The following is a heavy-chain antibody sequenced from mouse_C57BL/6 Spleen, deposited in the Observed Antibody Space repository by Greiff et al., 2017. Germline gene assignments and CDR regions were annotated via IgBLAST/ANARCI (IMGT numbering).Heavy chain of an antibody. D-gene: IGHD1-1*01. CDR2: IDPSDSYT. V-gene: IGHV1-50*01. J-gene: IGHJ2*01. Sequence: QVQLKQPGAELVKPGASVKLSCKASGYTFTSYWMQWVKQRPGQGLEWIGEIDPSDSYTNYNQKFKGKATLTVDTSSSTAYMQLSSLTSEDSAVYYCARKGGRSPFDYWGQGTTLTVSS. CDR1: GYTFTSYW. CDR3: ARKGGRSPFDY.